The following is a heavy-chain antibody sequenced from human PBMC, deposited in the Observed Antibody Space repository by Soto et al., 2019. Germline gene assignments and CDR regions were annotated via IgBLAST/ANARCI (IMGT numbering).Heavy chain of an antibody. V-gene: IGHV1-8*01. J-gene: IGHJ6*02. Sequence: ASVKVSCKASGYTFTSYGINWVRQATGQGLEWMGWMNPNSGNTGYAQKFQGRVTMTRNTSISTAYMELSSLRSEDTAVYYCARSLSSSWYNYYYYGMDVWGQGTTVTVYS. D-gene: IGHD6-13*01. CDR2: MNPNSGNT. CDR1: GYTFTSYG. CDR3: ARSLSSSWYNYYYYGMDV.